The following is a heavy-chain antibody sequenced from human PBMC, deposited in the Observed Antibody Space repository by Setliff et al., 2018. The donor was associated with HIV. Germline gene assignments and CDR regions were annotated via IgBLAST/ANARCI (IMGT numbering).Heavy chain of an antibody. D-gene: IGHD3-22*01. CDR2: FDPEDGEK. Sequence: ASVKVSCKVSGYTLAEISMHWVRQAPEKGLEWMGGFDPEDGEKVYAQRFQGTVTMTEDTSTDTAYMELTSLTSEDTAVYYCATITFYYDSSGSQNKKSYFFDYWGQGTLVTVSS. CDR3: ATITFYYDSSGSQNKKSYFFDY. CDR1: GYTLAEIS. V-gene: IGHV1-24*01. J-gene: IGHJ4*02.